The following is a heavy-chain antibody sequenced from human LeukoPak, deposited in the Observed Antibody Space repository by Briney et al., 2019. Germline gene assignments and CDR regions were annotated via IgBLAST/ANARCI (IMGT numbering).Heavy chain of an antibody. CDR1: GGTFSSYA. D-gene: IGHD2-2*01. Sequence: SVKVSCKASGGTFSSYAISWVRQAPGQGLEWMGGIIPIFGTANYAQKFQGRVTITADESTSTAYMELSSLRSEDTAVYYCARGYCCSTSCYEFDPWGQGTLVTVSS. V-gene: IGHV1-69*01. CDR2: IIPIFGTA. J-gene: IGHJ5*02. CDR3: ARGYCCSTSCYEFDP.